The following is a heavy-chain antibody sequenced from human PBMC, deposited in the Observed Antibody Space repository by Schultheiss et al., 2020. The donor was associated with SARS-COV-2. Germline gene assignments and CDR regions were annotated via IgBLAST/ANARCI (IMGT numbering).Heavy chain of an antibody. V-gene: IGHV3-33*01. CDR3: ARDQWSGYFGLYYGMDV. J-gene: IGHJ6*02. Sequence: GGSLRLSCAASGFTFSSYGMHWVRQALGKGLEWVAVIWYDGSNKYYADSVKGRFTISRDYSKNTLFLQMNSLRAEDTAVYYCARDQWSGYFGLYYGMDVWGQGTTVTVSS. CDR2: IWYDGSNK. CDR1: GFTFSSYG. D-gene: IGHD3-3*01.